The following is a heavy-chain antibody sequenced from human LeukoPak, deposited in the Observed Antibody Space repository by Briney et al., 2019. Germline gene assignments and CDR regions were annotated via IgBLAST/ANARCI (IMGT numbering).Heavy chain of an antibody. D-gene: IGHD6-13*01. CDR1: GFTVSSNY. V-gene: IGHV3-30-3*01. CDR2: ISYDGSNK. J-gene: IGHJ4*02. CDR3: ARAGSWHEGSVDY. Sequence: GGSLRLSCAASGFTVSSNYMSWVRQAPGKGLEWVAVISYDGSNKYYADSVKGRFTISRDNSKNTLYLQMNSLRAEDTAVYYCARAGSWHEGSVDYWGQGTLVTVSS.